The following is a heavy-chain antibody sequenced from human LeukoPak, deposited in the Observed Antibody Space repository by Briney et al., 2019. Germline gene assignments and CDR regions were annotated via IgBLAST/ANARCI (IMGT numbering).Heavy chain of an antibody. CDR3: ARGGYCGGDCYFYY. V-gene: IGHV4-59*08. Sequence: SETLSLTCTVSGGSISSYYWSWIRQPPGKGLEWIGYIYYSGSTNYNPSLKSRVTISVDTSKNQFSLKLSSVAAADTAVYYCARGGYCGGDCYFYYWGQGTLVTVSS. CDR2: IYYSGST. D-gene: IGHD2-21*02. J-gene: IGHJ4*02. CDR1: GGSISSYY.